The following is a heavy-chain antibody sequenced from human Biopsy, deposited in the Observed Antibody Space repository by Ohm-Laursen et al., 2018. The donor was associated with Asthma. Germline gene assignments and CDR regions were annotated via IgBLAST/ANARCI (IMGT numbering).Heavy chain of an antibody. CDR2: INSVFGTT. V-gene: IGHV1-69*01. D-gene: IGHD2-2*01. Sequence: FSVKVSCKSLGGTFNTYVIGWVRQAPGQGLEWMGGINSVFGTTTYPQKFQDRVTITADDSTSTVCMELSSLRSEDTAVYYCARKAGSCISRTCYSLDFWGQGTLVTVSS. CDR3: ARKAGSCISRTCYSLDF. J-gene: IGHJ4*02. CDR1: GGTFNTYV.